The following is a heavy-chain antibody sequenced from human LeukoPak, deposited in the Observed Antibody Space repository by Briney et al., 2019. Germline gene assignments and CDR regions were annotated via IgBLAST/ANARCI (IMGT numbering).Heavy chain of an antibody. Sequence: GGSLRLSCAASGFTFSSYSMNWVRQAPGKGLEWVSYISSSSSTIYYADSVKGRFTISRDSSKNTLYLQMNSLRVEDTAVYYCATNMGFWGQGTLVTVSS. D-gene: IGHD2/OR15-2a*01. CDR1: GFTFSSYS. J-gene: IGHJ4*02. CDR3: ATNMGF. CDR2: ISSSSSTI. V-gene: IGHV3-48*01.